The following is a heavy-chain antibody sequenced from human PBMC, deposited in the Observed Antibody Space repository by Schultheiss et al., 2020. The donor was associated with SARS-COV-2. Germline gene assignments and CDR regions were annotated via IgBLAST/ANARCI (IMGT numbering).Heavy chain of an antibody. CDR2: MWYDGSNE. J-gene: IGHJ6*02. Sequence: GGSLRLSCAASGFTFSSYAMHWVRQAPGKGLEWVAAMWYDGSNEYHADSLKGRFAISRDNSKGTLYLQMNSLRADDTAVYYCARDVDSSAWNGMDVWGQGTTVTVFS. D-gene: IGHD6-19*01. V-gene: IGHV3-33*08. CDR1: GFTFSSYA. CDR3: ARDVDSSAWNGMDV.